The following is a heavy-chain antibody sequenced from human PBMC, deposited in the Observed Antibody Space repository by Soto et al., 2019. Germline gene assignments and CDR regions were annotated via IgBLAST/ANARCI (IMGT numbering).Heavy chain of an antibody. CDR2: INHSAST. V-gene: IGHV4-34*01. J-gene: IGHJ4*02. Sequence: QVQLQQWGAGLLKPSETLSLTCAVYGGSFSGYYWSWIRQPPGKGLEWIGEINHSASTNYNPPLNRRVTISVDTSKNQFSLKLSSVTAADTAVYYCAKANFDYWGQGTLVTVSS. CDR3: AKANFDY. CDR1: GGSFSGYY.